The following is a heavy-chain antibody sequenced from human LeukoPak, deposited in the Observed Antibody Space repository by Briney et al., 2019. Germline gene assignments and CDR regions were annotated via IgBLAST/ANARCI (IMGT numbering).Heavy chain of an antibody. D-gene: IGHD3-16*01. CDR2: IYNSGTT. V-gene: IGHV4-59*02. CDR1: GGSVSSSY. J-gene: IGHJ5*02. Sequence: SETLSLTCSVSGGSVSSSYWSWIRRPPGKGLEWIGYIYNSGTTNYNPSLRSRVTISVDTSKNLLSLKLSSVTAADTAVYYCARARGSAGGFDPWGQGTLVTVSS. CDR3: ARARGSAGGFDP.